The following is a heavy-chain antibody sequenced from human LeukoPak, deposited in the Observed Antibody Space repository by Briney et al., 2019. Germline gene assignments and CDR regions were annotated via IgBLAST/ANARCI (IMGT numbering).Heavy chain of an antibody. CDR3: ARDVKFHCSSTSCYKRLYYYYYMDV. D-gene: IGHD2-2*02. Sequence: ASVKVSCKASGGTFSSYAISWVRQAPGQGLEWMGGIIPIFGTANYAQKFQGRVTITADESTSTAYMELSSLRSEDTAVYYCARDVKFHCSSTSCYKRLYYYYYMDVWGKGTTVTVSS. V-gene: IGHV1-69*13. CDR2: IIPIFGTA. J-gene: IGHJ6*03. CDR1: GGTFSSYA.